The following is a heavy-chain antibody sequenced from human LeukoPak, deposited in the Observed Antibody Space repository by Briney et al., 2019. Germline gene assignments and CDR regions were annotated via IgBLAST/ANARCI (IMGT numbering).Heavy chain of an antibody. D-gene: IGHD1-26*01. Sequence: GASVKVSCKASGYTFTSYGISWVRQAPGQGLEWMGWISAYNGNTNYAQKLQGRVTMTTDTSTSTAYMELRSLRSDDTAVYYCARSSGSYHHPDAFDIWGQGTMVTVSS. CDR3: ARSSGSYHHPDAFDI. CDR1: GYTFTSYG. V-gene: IGHV1-18*01. J-gene: IGHJ3*02. CDR2: ISAYNGNT.